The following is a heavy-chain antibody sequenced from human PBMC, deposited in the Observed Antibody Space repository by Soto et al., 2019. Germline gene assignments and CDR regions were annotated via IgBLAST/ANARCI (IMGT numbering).Heavy chain of an antibody. CDR1: GGTFSSYA. CDR3: ASTSLIDYSHPSYYGIDV. J-gene: IGHJ6*02. CDR2: FLPILGTA. D-gene: IGHD5-12*01. Sequence: QVQLVQSGAEVKKPGSSVKVACKASGGTFSSYAISWVRQAPGQGLEWIGGFLPILGTANYAQKFQGRDTLTADESRRPAYMDLSRLRSSDTAVYYCASTSLIDYSHPSYYGIDVWGQGTTVTVSS. V-gene: IGHV1-69*01.